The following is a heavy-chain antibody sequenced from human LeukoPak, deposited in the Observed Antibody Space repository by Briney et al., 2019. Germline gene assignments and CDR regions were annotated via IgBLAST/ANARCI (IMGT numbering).Heavy chain of an antibody. CDR3: AKDKLDGFDY. CDR1: GFTFSSYA. CDR2: ISGSGGST. D-gene: IGHD1-1*01. V-gene: IGHV3-23*01. J-gene: IGHJ4*02. Sequence: PGGSLRLSYAASGFTFSSYAMSWVRQAPGKGLEWVSAISGSGGSTYYADSVKGRFTISRDNSKNTLYLQMNSLRAEDTAIYYCAKDKLDGFDYWGQGTLVTVSS.